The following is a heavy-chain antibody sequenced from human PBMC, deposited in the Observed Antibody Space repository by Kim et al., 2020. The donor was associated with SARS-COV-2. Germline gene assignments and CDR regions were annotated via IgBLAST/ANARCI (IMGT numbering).Heavy chain of an antibody. Sequence: GGSLRLSCAASGFTFSSYAMNWVRQAPGKGLEWVSAISGSGFSTYYADSVKGRFTISRDTSKHTLYLQMNSLRAEDTAVYYCAKDRCASWTSCSFFDYWGQGTLVTVSS. CDR2: ISGSGFST. D-gene: IGHD2-2*01. CDR1: GFTFSSYA. V-gene: IGHV3-23*01. CDR3: AKDRCASWTSCSFFDY. J-gene: IGHJ4*02.